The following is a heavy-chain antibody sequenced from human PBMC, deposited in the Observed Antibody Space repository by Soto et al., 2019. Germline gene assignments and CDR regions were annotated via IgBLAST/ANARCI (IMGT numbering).Heavy chain of an antibody. CDR2: ISGTGYGT. J-gene: IGHJ6*02. Sequence: GGSLRLSCAAYGLTLSNNGMNWVRKAPGKGLEWVSGISGTGYGTYYADSVKGRFTISRDSSNNTLYLQMNSLRGEDTAIYYCSKARQAQSHYYYGMGVWGQGTPVTVSS. CDR3: SKARQAQSHYYYGMGV. CDR1: GLTLSNNG. V-gene: IGHV3-23*01. D-gene: IGHD6-19*01.